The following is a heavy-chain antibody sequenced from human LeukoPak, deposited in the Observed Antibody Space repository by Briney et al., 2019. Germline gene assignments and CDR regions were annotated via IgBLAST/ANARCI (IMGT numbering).Heavy chain of an antibody. CDR3: ARYSKNNGYNYDY. V-gene: IGHV4-39*01. D-gene: IGHD5-24*01. Sequence: PSETLSLTCTVSGGSISSSNYYWGWIRQPPGKGLEWIGSIYYSGSTYYNPSLKSRVTISVDTSKNQFSLKLSSVTAADTAVYYCARYSKNNGYNYDYWGQGTLVTVSS. J-gene: IGHJ4*02. CDR1: GGSISSSNYY. CDR2: IYYSGST.